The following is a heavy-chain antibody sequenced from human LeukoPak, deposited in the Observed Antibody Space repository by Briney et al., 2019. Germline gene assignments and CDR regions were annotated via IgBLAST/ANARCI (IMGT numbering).Heavy chain of an antibody. V-gene: IGHV4-4*07. Sequence: SETLSLTCTVSGGSISSYYWSWIRQPAGKGLEWIGRIYTSGSTNYNPSLKSRVTMSVDTSKNQFSLKLSSVTAADTAVYYCARDRGLRGAIGYYYYYYMDVWGKGTTVTISS. CDR2: IYTSGST. D-gene: IGHD3-10*01. CDR3: ARDRGLRGAIGYYYYYYMDV. CDR1: GGSISSYY. J-gene: IGHJ6*03.